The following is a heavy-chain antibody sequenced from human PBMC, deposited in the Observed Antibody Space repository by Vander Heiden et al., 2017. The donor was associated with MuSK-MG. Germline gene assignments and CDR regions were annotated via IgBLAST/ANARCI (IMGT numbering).Heavy chain of an antibody. Sequence: QVQLVESGGGLVKPGGSLRLSCAAPGFPFRDSYMGWPRQAPGKGLEWGSYSSSSGSTKDYADSVKGRFTISRDNAKNSLYLQMNSLRVEDTAVYCWARAAGWFDPWGQGTLVTVSS. J-gene: IGHJ5*02. CDR3: ARAAGWFDP. CDR2: SSSSGSTK. V-gene: IGHV3-11*01. CDR1: GFPFRDSY.